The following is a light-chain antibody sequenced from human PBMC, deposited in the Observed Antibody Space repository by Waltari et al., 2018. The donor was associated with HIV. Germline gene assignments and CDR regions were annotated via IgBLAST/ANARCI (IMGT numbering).Light chain of an antibody. Sequence: QSVLTQPPSASGTPGQGVTISCSGSSSNIGSNSVSWYQQFPGTAPKLLIYMNHERPSGVPDRFSGSKSGTAGFLAISGLQTEDEADYYCAAWGDSLTSFVFGTGTKVTVL. V-gene: IGLV1-44*01. CDR1: SSNIGSNS. J-gene: IGLJ1*01. CDR2: MNH. CDR3: AAWGDSLTSFV.